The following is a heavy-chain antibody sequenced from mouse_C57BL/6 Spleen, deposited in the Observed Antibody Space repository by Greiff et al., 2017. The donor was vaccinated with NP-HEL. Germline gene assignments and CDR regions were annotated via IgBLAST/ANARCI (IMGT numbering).Heavy chain of an antibody. CDR2: ISDGGSYT. J-gene: IGHJ1*03. CDR3: ARDVTTVVAKRYFDV. V-gene: IGHV5-4*01. CDR1: GFTFSSYA. Sequence: EVQLVESGGGLVKPGGSLKLSCAASGFTFSSYAMSWVRQTPEKRLEWVATISDGGSYTYYPDNVKGRFTISRDNAKNNLYLQMSHLKSEDTAMYYCARDVTTVVAKRYFDVWGTGTTVTVSS. D-gene: IGHD1-1*01.